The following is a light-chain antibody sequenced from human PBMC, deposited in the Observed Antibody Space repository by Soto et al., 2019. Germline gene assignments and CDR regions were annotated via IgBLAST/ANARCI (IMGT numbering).Light chain of an antibody. J-gene: IGKJ3*01. CDR3: QQSYSSPQVT. CDR1: QSISTY. Sequence: DIQMTQSPSSLSASIGDRVTLTCRASQSISTYLNWYQQKPGKAPRHLIYGASSLQRGVPSRFIGSGSGTDFFLTIDSLQPEDFATYYCQQSYSSPQVTFGPGTKVDIK. V-gene: IGKV1-39*01. CDR2: GAS.